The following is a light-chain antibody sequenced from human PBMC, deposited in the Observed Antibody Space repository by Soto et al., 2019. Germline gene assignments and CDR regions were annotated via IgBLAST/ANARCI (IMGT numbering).Light chain of an antibody. CDR2: EVN. CDR3: SSYGGYNNVV. CDR1: SSDVGGYNY. V-gene: IGLV2-8*01. Sequence: QSALTQPPSASGSPGQSVTISCTGTSSDVGGYNYVSWFQQHPGKAPKLIIHEVNQRPSGVPDRFSGSKSGNTASLTFSGLQAEDEGTYYCSSYGGYNNVVFGTGTKLTVL. J-gene: IGLJ1*01.